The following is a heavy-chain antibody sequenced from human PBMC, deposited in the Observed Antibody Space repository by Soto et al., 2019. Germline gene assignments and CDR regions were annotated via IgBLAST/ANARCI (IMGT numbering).Heavy chain of an antibody. D-gene: IGHD3-3*01. J-gene: IGHJ4*02. CDR2: IYSSGFS. V-gene: IGHV3-53*01. CDR3: ARGPLNYDPFDY. CDR1: GFTISTNY. Sequence: LRLSCAASGFTISTNYMSWVRQAPGKGLEWVSVIYSSGFSDYADSVKGRFTISRDNSKNTLYLQMNSLRAEDTAVYYCARGPLNYDPFDYWGQGTLVTVSS.